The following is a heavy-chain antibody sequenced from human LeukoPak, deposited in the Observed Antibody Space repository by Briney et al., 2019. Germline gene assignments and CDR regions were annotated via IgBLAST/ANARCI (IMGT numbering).Heavy chain of an antibody. CDR2: IRYDENNK. D-gene: IGHD3-22*01. CDR3: ARTPYYYDSSGLEGLDY. Sequence: GGSLRLSCAASGFTFSSYGMHWVRQAPGKGLEWVAFIRYDENNKYYADSVKGRFTISRDNSKNTLYLQMNSLRAEDTAVYYCARTPYYYDSSGLEGLDYWGQGTLVTVSS. CDR1: GFTFSSYG. V-gene: IGHV3-30*02. J-gene: IGHJ4*02.